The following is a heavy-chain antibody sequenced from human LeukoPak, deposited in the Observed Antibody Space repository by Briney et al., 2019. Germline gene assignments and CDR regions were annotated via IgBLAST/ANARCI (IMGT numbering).Heavy chain of an antibody. D-gene: IGHD3-22*01. J-gene: IGHJ4*02. CDR1: GGSISSSSYY. V-gene: IGHV4-39*07. CDR3: ARQLEGYYYFDY. CDR2: IYYSGST. Sequence: PSETLSLTCTVSGGSISSSSYYWGWIRQPPGKGLEWIGSIYYSGSTYYNPSLKSRVTISVDTSKNQFSLKLSSVTAADTAVYYCARQLEGYYYFDYWGQGTLVTVSS.